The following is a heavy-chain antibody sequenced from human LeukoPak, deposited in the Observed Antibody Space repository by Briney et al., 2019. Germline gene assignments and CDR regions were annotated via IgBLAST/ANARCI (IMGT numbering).Heavy chain of an antibody. CDR1: GFIFDDYA. Sequence: GGSLRLSCAASGFIFDDYAMHWVRQAPGKGLEWVSGITWNSGSIDYADSVKGRFTISRDNAKNSLYLQMNSLRAEDTAFYYCGKTHSGPNTSPDYWGQGTLVTVSS. D-gene: IGHD1-26*01. CDR2: ITWNSGSI. CDR3: GKTHSGPNTSPDY. J-gene: IGHJ4*02. V-gene: IGHV3-9*01.